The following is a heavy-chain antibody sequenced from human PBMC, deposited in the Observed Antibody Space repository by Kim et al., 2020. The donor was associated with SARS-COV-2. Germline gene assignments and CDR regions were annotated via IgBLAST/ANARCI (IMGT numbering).Heavy chain of an antibody. Sequence: YVDSVKGRFTISRGNAKNSLYLQMNSLRAGDTAVYYCATSSWGGDAFDIWGQGTMVTVSS. V-gene: IGHV3-7*01. CDR3: ATSSWGGDAFDI. D-gene: IGHD6-6*01. J-gene: IGHJ3*02.